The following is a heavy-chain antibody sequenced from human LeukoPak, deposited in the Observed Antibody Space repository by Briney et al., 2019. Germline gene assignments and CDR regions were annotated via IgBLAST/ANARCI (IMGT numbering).Heavy chain of an antibody. CDR2: IYYSGST. Sequence: PSETLSLTCTVSGGSISSSSFFWGWIRQPPGKGLEWIGSIYYSGSTYYNPSLKSRVTISVDTSKNQFSLKLSSVTAADTAVYYCARHSKYSSSWYAYYFDYWGQGTLVTVSS. CDR3: ARHSKYSSSWYAYYFDY. J-gene: IGHJ4*02. V-gene: IGHV4-39*01. D-gene: IGHD6-13*01. CDR1: GGSISSSSFF.